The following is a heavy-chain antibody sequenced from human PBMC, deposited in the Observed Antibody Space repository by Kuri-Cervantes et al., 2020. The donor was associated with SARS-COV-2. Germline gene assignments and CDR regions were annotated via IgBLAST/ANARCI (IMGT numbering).Heavy chain of an antibody. D-gene: IGHD5-24*01. V-gene: IGHV3-48*03. CDR3: ASLLIRSRETPYWYFDL. Sequence: LSLTCAASGFTFSSYEMNWVHQAPGKGLEWVSYISSSGSTIYYADSVKGRFTISRDNAKNSLYLQMNSLRAEDTAVYYCASLLIRSRETPYWYFDLWGRGTLVTVSS. J-gene: IGHJ2*01. CDR1: GFTFSSYE. CDR2: ISSSGSTI.